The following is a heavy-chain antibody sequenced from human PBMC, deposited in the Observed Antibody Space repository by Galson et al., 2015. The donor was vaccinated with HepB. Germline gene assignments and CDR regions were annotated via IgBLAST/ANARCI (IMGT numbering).Heavy chain of an antibody. CDR1: GDSVSSNLFT. J-gene: IGHJ6*02. CDR2: TYYRSKWYN. V-gene: IGHV6-1*01. Sequence: CAISGDSVSSNLFTWNWIRQSPSRGLEWLGRTYYRSKWYNDYAVSVKSRVTIKPDTSKNQFSLQLNSVTPEDTAVYYCARESGGTTPGYYGMDVWGQGTTVTVSS. CDR3: ARESGGTTPGYYGMDV. D-gene: IGHD1-1*01.